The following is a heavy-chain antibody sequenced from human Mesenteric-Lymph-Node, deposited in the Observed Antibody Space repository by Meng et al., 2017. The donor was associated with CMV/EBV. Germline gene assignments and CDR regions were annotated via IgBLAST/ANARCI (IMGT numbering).Heavy chain of an antibody. V-gene: IGHV1-2*02. CDR1: GYIFAGYY. Sequence: ASVKVSCKASGYIFAGYYIHWVRQAPGQGLEWLGWINPNSGVTNYAQKFQGRVTMTGDTSISTAYMELTSLTYDDTAVYYCAKAAGLVVATWSLGNSWGQGTLVTVSS. CDR2: INPNSGVT. D-gene: IGHD5-12*01. CDR3: AKAAGLVVATWSLGNS. J-gene: IGHJ5*02.